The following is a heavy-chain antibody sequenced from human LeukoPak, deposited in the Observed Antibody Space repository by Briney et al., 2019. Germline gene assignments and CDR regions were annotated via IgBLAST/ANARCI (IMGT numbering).Heavy chain of an antibody. D-gene: IGHD6-13*01. CDR2: IKSKTDGGTT. V-gene: IGHV3-15*01. J-gene: IGHJ4*02. CDR3: TTHKQYSSSWPYFDY. Sequence: GGSLTLSSAASGFTLSNAWMSCVRHAPGKGLGWVGRIKSKTDGGTTDYAAPVKGRFTISRDDSKNTLYLQMNSLKTEDTAVYYCTTHKQYSSSWPYFDYWGQGTLVTVSS. CDR1: GFTLSNAW.